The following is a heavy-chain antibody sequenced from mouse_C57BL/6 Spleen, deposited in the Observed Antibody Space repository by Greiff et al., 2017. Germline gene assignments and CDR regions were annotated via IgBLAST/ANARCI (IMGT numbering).Heavy chain of an antibody. CDR2: IDPSDSET. V-gene: IGHV1-52*01. D-gene: IGHD1-1*01. Sequence: QVQLQQSGAELVRPGSSVKLSCKASGYTFTSYWMHWVKQRPIQGLEWIGNIDPSDSETPYNQKLKDKATFTVDKSSSTADMQLRSMTSEDSAVYYCARRYYYGSSSWYFEVWGTGTTVTVSS. CDR3: ARRYYYGSSSWYFEV. CDR1: GYTFTSYW. J-gene: IGHJ1*03.